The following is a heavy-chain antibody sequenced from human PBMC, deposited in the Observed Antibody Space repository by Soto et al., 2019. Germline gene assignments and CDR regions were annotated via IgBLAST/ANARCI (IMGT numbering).Heavy chain of an antibody. J-gene: IGHJ4*02. CDR1: GFSLSTRGVG. Sequence: QITLKESGPTLVKPTQTLTLTCTFSGFSLSTRGVGLGWFRQPPVKALEWRALIYWDDDEGYSPSLKSRFTITTDTAKNPVVLTMTHMDPVDTATSYCAQRPRGYSYHFEYCGQVTLVTVA. CDR2: IYWDDDE. V-gene: IGHV2-5*02. D-gene: IGHD5-18*01. CDR3: AQRPRGYSYHFEY.